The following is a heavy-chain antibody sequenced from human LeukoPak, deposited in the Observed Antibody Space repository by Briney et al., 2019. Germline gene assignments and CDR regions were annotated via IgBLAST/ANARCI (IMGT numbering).Heavy chain of an antibody. CDR1: GFTFGDYA. CDR2: IRSKAYGGTT. Sequence: PGGSLRLSCTASGFTFGDYAMSWVRQAPGKGLEWVGFIRSKAYGGTTEYAASVKGRFTISRDDSKSIAYLQMNSLKTEDTAVYYCICGKDSSGWADLDGWGQGTLVTVSS. CDR3: ICGKDSSGWADLDG. V-gene: IGHV3-49*04. J-gene: IGHJ4*02. D-gene: IGHD6-19*01.